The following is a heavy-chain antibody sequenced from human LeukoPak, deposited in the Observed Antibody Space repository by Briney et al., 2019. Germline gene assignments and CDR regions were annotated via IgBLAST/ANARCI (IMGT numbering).Heavy chain of an antibody. CDR2: IYSGGST. V-gene: IGHV3-66*02. J-gene: IGHJ4*02. D-gene: IGHD6-19*01. Sequence: PGGSLRLSCAASGFTVSANYMSWVRQAPGKGLEGVSVIYSGGSTYYADSVKGRFTIFRDSSKNTLYLQMNRLRAEDTAVYCCARDNGYNSGSLGYWGQGTLVTVSS. CDR1: GFTVSANY. CDR3: ARDNGYNSGSLGY.